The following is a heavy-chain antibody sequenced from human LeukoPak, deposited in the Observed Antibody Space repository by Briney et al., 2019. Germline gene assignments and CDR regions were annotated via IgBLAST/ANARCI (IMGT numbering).Heavy chain of an antibody. CDR2: IIPIFGTA. J-gene: IGHJ3*02. CDR1: GGTFSSYA. D-gene: IGHD2-2*01. Sequence: SVKVSCKASGGTFSSYAISWVRQAPGQGLEWVGGIIPIFGTANYAQKFQGRVTITADESTSTAYMELSSLRSEDTAVYYCANYCSSTSCYAAFDIWGQGTMVTVSS. CDR3: ANYCSSTSCYAAFDI. V-gene: IGHV1-69*01.